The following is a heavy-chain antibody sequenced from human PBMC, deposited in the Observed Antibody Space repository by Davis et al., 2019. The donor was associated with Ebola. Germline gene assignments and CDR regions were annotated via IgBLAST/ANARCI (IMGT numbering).Heavy chain of an antibody. J-gene: IGHJ4*02. V-gene: IGHV3-53*01. CDR2: ISSAGST. CDR3: ARGRGSSWNFDS. CDR1: GFPDSSKY. D-gene: IGHD6-13*01. Sequence: SLILSFPSPGFPDSSKYITSVRQAPGKGLEWVSVISSAGSTYYGDSVKGRFAISRDNSKNTLYLQMNSLRAEDTAVYYCARGRGSSWNFDSWGQGTLVTVSS.